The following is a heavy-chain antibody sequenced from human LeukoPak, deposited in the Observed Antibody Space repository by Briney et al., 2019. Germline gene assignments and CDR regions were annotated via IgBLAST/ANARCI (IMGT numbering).Heavy chain of an antibody. CDR3: AKCLGGYSAYVVNDPYEF. D-gene: IGHD5-12*01. Sequence: GGSLRHSRARSGFTLCIYSVHSVPPAPGGRGEYGSSIYPKGGSTYYIHSVKGRFTISRDNSKNSLYLQMGSLRAEDVAMYYCAKCLGGYSAYVVNDPYEFWGQGTLVTVSS. CDR1: GFTLCIYS. CDR2: IYPKGGST. J-gene: IGHJ4*02. V-gene: IGHV3-64*01.